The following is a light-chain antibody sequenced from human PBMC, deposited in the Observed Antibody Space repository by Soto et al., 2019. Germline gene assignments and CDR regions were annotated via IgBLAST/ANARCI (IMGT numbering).Light chain of an antibody. CDR2: GHS. CDR1: SSNIGAGYD. V-gene: IGLV1-40*01. Sequence: QSVLTQPPSVSGAPGQRVTISCTGSSSNIGAGYDVHWYQQLPGTAPKLLIYGHSNRPSGVPDRFSGSKSGTSASLAITGLQAEEEADYYCQSYDSSLSGGVFGGGTKVTVL. CDR3: QSYDSSLSGGV. J-gene: IGLJ3*02.